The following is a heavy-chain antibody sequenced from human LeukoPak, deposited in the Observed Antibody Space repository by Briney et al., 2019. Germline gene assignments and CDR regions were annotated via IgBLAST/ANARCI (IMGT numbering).Heavy chain of an antibody. V-gene: IGHV1-8*01. J-gene: IGHJ6*02. CDR2: MNPNSGNT. CDR3: ARGGYYYYGMDV. CDR1: GYTFTSYD. Sequence: ASVKVSCKASGYTFTSYDINWVRQATGQGLEWMGWMNPNSGNTGYAQKFQGRVTMTRNTSISTAHMELSSLRSEDTAVYYCARGGYYYYGMDVWGQGTTVTVSS.